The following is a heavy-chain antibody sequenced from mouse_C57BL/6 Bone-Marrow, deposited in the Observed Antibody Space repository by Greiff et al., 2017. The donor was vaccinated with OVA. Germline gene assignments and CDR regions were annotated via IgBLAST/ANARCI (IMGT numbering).Heavy chain of an antibody. V-gene: IGHV6-6*01. J-gene: IGHJ1*03. CDR2: IRNKANNHAT. D-gene: IGHD1-1*01. CDR3: TRSSHYYGSSYWYFDV. Sequence: EVHLVESGGGLVQPGGSMKLSCAASGFTFSDAWMDWVRQSPEKGLEWVAEIRNKANNHATYYAESVKGRFTISRDDSKSSVYLQMNSLRAEDTGIYYCTRSSHYYGSSYWYFDVWGTGTTVTVSS. CDR1: GFTFSDAW.